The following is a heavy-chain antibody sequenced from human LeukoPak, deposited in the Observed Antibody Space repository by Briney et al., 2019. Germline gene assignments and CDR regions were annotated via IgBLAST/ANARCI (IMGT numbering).Heavy chain of an antibody. CDR2: ISYNGNNK. CDR1: GFSFSNYG. CDR3: AKERLTTMVRVGWIDP. D-gene: IGHD3-10*01. V-gene: IGHV3-30*18. Sequence: GRSLRLSCAASGFSFSNYGMHWVRQAPGKGLEWLAIISYNGNNKYYADSVKGRFTISRDNSKNTLYLQMNSPRAEDTAVYYCAKERLTTMVRVGWIDPWGQGTLVTVSS. J-gene: IGHJ5*02.